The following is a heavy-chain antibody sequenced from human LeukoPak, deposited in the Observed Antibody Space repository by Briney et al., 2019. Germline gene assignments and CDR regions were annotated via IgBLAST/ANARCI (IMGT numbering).Heavy chain of an antibody. Sequence: GGSLRLSCTVSGFTVSSNSMSWVRQAPGKGLEWVSFIYSDNTHYSDSVKGRFTISRDNSKNTLYLQMSSLRAEDTAVYHCARRAGAYSHPYDYWGQGTLVTVSS. D-gene: IGHD4/OR15-4a*01. V-gene: IGHV3-53*01. J-gene: IGHJ4*02. CDR1: GFTVSSNS. CDR2: IYSDNT. CDR3: ARRAGAYSHPYDY.